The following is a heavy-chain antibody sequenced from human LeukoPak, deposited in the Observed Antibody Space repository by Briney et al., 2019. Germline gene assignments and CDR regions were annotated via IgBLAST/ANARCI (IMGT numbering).Heavy chain of an antibody. D-gene: IGHD4-17*01. CDR3: ARDHYGDYDY. Sequence: QPGGSLRLSCAASGFTFSRYWVHWVRQAPGKGLVWASRINSDGSDKTYADSVKGRFTISRDNAKNTLYLQMNSLRAEDTAVYYCARDHYGDYDYWGQGTLVTVSS. CDR1: GFTFSRYW. V-gene: IGHV3-74*01. J-gene: IGHJ4*02. CDR2: INSDGSDK.